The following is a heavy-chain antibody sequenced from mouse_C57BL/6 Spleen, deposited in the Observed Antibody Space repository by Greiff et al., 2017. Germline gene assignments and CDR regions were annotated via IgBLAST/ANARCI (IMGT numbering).Heavy chain of an antibody. CDR3: ARPLRGSSGGGYFDY. Sequence: QVQLQQPGAELVKPGASVKLSCKASGYTFTSYWMHWVKQRPGRGLEWIGRIDPNSGGTKYNEKFKSKATLTVDKPSSAAYMQLSSLTSEDSAVYYCARPLRGSSGGGYFDYWGQGTTLTVSS. V-gene: IGHV1-72*01. CDR2: IDPNSGGT. CDR1: GYTFTSYW. D-gene: IGHD1-1*01. J-gene: IGHJ2*01.